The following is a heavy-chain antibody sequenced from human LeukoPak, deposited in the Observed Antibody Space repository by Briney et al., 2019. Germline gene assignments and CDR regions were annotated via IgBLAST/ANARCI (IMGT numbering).Heavy chain of an antibody. CDR1: GFTFSNYW. J-gene: IGHJ4*02. V-gene: IGHV3-74*01. D-gene: IGHD6-13*01. Sequence: QPGGSLRLSCAASGFTFSNYWMHWVRQAPGKGLVWVSRINSDGSSTSYADSVKGRFTISRDNAKNTLYLQMNSLRAEDTAVYYCARRSSSSCWGFDYWGQGTLVTVSS. CDR3: ARRSSSSCWGFDY. CDR2: INSDGSST.